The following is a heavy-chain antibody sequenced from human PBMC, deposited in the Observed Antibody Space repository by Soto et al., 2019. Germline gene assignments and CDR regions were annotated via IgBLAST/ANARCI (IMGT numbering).Heavy chain of an antibody. Sequence: GGSLRLFCAVCCFLYISYAMRCVRQAPGKGLEWVSAISGSGGSTYYADSVKGRFTISRDNSKNTLYLQMNSLRAEDTAVYYCAKPSTYCGGDCYGMYYFDYWGQGTLVTVSS. CDR3: AKPSTYCGGDCYGMYYFDY. D-gene: IGHD2-21*02. CDR1: CFLYISYA. V-gene: IGHV3-23*01. J-gene: IGHJ4*02. CDR2: ISGSGGST.